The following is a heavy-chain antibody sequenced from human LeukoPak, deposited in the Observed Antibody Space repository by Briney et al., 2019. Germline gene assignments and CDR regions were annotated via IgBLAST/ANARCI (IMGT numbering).Heavy chain of an antibody. CDR3: ARDWAVTPRYFDL. V-gene: IGHV3-7*01. J-gene: IGHJ2*01. CDR1: GFTFSSYW. CDR2: IKPDGSDE. Sequence: GGSLRLSCAASGFTFSSYWMSWVRQAPGKGLEWVANIKPDGSDEYYVDSVKGRFTISRDNAKNSLYLQMNSLRAEDTAVYYCARDWAVTPRYFDLWGRGTLVTVSS. D-gene: IGHD4-17*01.